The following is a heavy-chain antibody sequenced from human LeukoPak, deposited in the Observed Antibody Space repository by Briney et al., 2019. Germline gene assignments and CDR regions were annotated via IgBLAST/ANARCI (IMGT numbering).Heavy chain of an antibody. CDR3: ARSIAAAEFDY. Sequence: ASVKVPCKASGGTFSSYAISWVRQAPGQGLEWMGRIIPILGIANYAQKFQGRVTITADKSTSTAYMELSSLRSEDTAVYYCARSIAAAEFDYWGQGTLVTVSS. D-gene: IGHD6-13*01. CDR1: GGTFSSYA. V-gene: IGHV1-69*04. CDR2: IIPILGIA. J-gene: IGHJ4*02.